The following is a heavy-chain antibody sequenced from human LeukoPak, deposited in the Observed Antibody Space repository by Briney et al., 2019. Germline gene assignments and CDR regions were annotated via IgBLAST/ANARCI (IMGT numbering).Heavy chain of an antibody. CDR3: SSYYFYGSSSPIGLVWY. Sequence: GGSLRLSCAASGFTFSGSTMHWVRQASGKGLEWVGRIRTKAHSDATAYAASVKGRFTISRDDSKNTAYLQMNSLKTEDTAVYYCSSYYFYGSSSPIGLVWYWGQGTPVTVSS. J-gene: IGHJ4*02. CDR2: IRTKAHSDAT. V-gene: IGHV3-73*01. D-gene: IGHD2-2*01. CDR1: GFTFSGST.